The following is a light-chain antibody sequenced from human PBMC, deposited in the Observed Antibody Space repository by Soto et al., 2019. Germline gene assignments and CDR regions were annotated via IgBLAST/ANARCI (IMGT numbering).Light chain of an antibody. CDR1: SSNIGAGYD. CDR2: GNS. J-gene: IGLJ2*01. CDR3: QSYDTRLRVVT. V-gene: IGLV1-40*01. Sequence: QSVLTQPPSVSGAPGQRVTISCTGSSSNIGAGYDVHWYQQLPGTAPRLLIHGNSNRPSGVPDRFSGSKSDTSASLAITGLQAEDEADYYCQSYDTRLRVVTFGGGTKLTVL.